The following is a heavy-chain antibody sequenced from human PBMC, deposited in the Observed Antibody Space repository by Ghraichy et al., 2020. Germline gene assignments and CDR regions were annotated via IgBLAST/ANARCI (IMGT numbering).Heavy chain of an antibody. D-gene: IGHD3-9*01. CDR3: ARDSWGYDILTGYYNPYYFDY. J-gene: IGHJ4*02. V-gene: IGHV3-7*01. Sequence: GGSLRLSCAASGFTFSSYWMSWVRQAPGKGLEWVANIKQDGSEKYYVDSVKGRFTISRDNAKNSLYLQMNSLRAEDTAVYYCARDSWGYDILTGYYNPYYFDYGGQGTLVTVSS. CDR1: GFTFSSYW. CDR2: IKQDGSEK.